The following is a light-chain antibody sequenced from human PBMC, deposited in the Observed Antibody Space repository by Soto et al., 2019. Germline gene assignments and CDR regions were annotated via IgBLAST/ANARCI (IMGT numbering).Light chain of an antibody. Sequence: EIVMTQSPATLSVSPGESATLSCRASQSVSSNLAWYQQKPGQAPRLLIYGASTRATGIPARFSGSGSGTDFTLTISSLQSEDFAIYFCQQSNDWRRTFGQGTKVEIK. CDR2: GAS. V-gene: IGKV3-15*01. CDR1: QSVSSN. J-gene: IGKJ1*01. CDR3: QQSNDWRRT.